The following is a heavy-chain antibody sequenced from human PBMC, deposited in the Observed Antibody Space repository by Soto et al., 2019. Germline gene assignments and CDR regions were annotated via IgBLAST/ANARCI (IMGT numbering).Heavy chain of an antibody. Sequence: WDPLSLTCPVSGDTVTSRNYCWPWLRPPPGKGLEWVGHIYYSGSTNYSPSLKSRVTISLNTPNNQFSLKVTSVTAADTAVDDGAMIPINTYMLYLFDLWAQGTLGIVSA. D-gene: IGHD3-16*01. CDR3: AMIPINTYMLYLFDL. V-gene: IGHV4-61*01. CDR1: GDTVTSRNYC. J-gene: IGHJ5*01. CDR2: IYYSGST.